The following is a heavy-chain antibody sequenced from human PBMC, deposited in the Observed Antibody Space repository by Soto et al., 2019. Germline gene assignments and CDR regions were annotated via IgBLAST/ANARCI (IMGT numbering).Heavy chain of an antibody. Sequence: PSETLSLTCGVSGGTMRRPDWWTWVRQPPGKGLEWIGEIFQSGSTNYTPSLESRVTISVDKSKNQFSLTLTSVTAADTAVYFCARGRGRYSSGWSWFDPWGQGILLTVSS. V-gene: IGHV4-4*02. CDR1: GGTMRRPDW. CDR3: ARGRGRYSSGWSWFDP. D-gene: IGHD6-19*01. J-gene: IGHJ5*02. CDR2: IFQSGST.